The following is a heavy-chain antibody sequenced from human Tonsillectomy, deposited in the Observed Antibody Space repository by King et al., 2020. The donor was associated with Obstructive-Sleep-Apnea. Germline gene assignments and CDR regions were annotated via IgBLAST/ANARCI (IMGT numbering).Heavy chain of an antibody. D-gene: IGHD3-10*01. J-gene: IGHJ4*02. CDR1: GFTFSNYA. CDR2: ISYNGSHK. V-gene: IGHV3-30*04. CDR3: ARENYGQEYFDY. Sequence: VQLVESGGGVVQPGRSLRLSCAASGFTFSNYAVHWVRPAPGQGPEWVAGISYNGSHKYYADSVKGRFTISRDNSKNTLDVQMNSLRAEDTAVYYCARENYGQEYFDYWGQGTLVTVSS.